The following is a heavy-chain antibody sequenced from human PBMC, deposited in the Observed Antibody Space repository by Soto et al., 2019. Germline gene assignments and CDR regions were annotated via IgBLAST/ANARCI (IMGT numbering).Heavy chain of an antibody. V-gene: IGHV4-34*01. D-gene: IGHD3-10*01. CDR1: GGSFSGYY. Sequence: PSETLSLTCAVYGGSFSGYYWSWIRQPPGKGLEWIGEINHSGSTNYNPSLKSRVTISVDTSKNQFSLKLSSVTAADTAVYYCARGGFGDRVYYYYYYYMDVWGKGTTVTVSS. J-gene: IGHJ6*03. CDR2: INHSGST. CDR3: ARGGFGDRVYYYYYYYMDV.